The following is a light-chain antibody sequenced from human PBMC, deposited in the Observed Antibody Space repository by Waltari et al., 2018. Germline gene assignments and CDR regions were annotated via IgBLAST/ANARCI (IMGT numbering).Light chain of an antibody. CDR2: KVS. V-gene: IGKV2-30*01. J-gene: IGKJ5*01. CDR3: MQATHWPVT. CDR1: QSLVYTDGKSY. Sequence: DVGLSQSPLSLPVTLGQPTSISVRSSQSLVYTDGKSYLNWFHQKPGQAPRRLIYKVSNLDCGVPDRFSGSGSGTDFTLMISSVEADDVGVYFCMQATHWPVTFGQGTRLEIK.